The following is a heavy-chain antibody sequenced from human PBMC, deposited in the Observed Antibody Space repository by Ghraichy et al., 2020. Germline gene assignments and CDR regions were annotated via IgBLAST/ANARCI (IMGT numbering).Heavy chain of an antibody. CDR1: GGSISSYY. CDR2: IYYSGST. CDR3: ARQLGYCSSTSCYFNWFDP. J-gene: IGHJ5*02. V-gene: IGHV4-59*08. D-gene: IGHD2-2*01. Sequence: SETLSLTCTVSGGSISSYYWSWIRQPPGKGLEWMGYIYYSGSTNYNPSLKSRVTISVDTSKNQFSLKLSSVTAADTAVYYCARQLGYCSSTSCYFNWFDPWGQGTLVTVSS.